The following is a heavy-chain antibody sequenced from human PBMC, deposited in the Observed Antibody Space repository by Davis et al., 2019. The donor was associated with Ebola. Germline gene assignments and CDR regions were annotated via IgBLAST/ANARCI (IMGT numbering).Heavy chain of an antibody. D-gene: IGHD3-3*01. CDR1: GFTFSSYW. CDR3: AKDSFYDFWSGYYSFDY. V-gene: IGHV3-7*03. CDR2: IKQDGSEK. J-gene: IGHJ4*02. Sequence: GESLKISCAASGFTFSSYWMSWVRQAPGKGLEWVANIKQDGSEKYYVDSVKGRFTISRDNAKNSLYLQMNSLRAEDTALYYCAKDSFYDFWSGYYSFDYWGQGTLVTVSS.